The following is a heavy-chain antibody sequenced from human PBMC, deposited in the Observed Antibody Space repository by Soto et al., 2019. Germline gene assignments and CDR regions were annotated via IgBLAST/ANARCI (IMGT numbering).Heavy chain of an antibody. CDR3: ARVSIAAAGKLNWFDP. V-gene: IGHV4-34*01. J-gene: IGHJ5*02. Sequence: SETLSLTCAVYGGSFSGYYWSWIRQPPGKGLEWIGEINHSGSTNYNPSLKSRVTISVDTSKNQFSLKLSSVTAADTAVYYCARVSIAAAGKLNWFDPWGQGTLVT. CDR1: GGSFSGYY. CDR2: INHSGST. D-gene: IGHD6-13*01.